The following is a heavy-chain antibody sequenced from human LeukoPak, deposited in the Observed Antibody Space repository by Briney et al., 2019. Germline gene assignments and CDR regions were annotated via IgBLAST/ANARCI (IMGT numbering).Heavy chain of an antibody. D-gene: IGHD6-13*01. V-gene: IGHV3-7*01. Sequence: GGSLRLSCAASGFAFSRYWISWVRQAPGKGLEWLANIGQDGSLINYAGSVKGRFTISRDNAKNLLFLQMDSLRGEDTPVYFCARDVGYSYGPKYDAFDLWGQGTMVTVSA. CDR1: GFAFSRYW. J-gene: IGHJ3*01. CDR2: IGQDGSLI. CDR3: ARDVGYSYGPKYDAFDL.